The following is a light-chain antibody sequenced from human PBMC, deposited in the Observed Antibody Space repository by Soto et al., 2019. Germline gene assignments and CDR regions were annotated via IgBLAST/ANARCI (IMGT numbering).Light chain of an antibody. CDR2: GAS. CDR1: QSVSSN. V-gene: IGKV3-15*01. J-gene: IGKJ1*01. CDR3: QQYSIWRT. Sequence: EIVMTQSPATLSVSPGERSTLSCRASQSVSSNLAWYQQKPGQAPRLLIYGASTRATGIPARFSGSGSGTDFTLTISSLEPEDFAVYYCQQYSIWRTFGQGTTVDIK.